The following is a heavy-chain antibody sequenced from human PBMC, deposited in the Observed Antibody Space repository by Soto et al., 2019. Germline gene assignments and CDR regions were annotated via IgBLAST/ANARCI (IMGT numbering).Heavy chain of an antibody. D-gene: IGHD3-22*01. CDR1: GFTFSSYG. CDR3: AKAGHYYDSSGYPG. Sequence: VGSLRLSCAASGFTFSSYGMHWVRQAPGKGLEWVAVISYDGSNKYYADSVKGRFTISRDNSKNTLYLQMNSLRAEDTAVYYCAKAGHYYDSSGYPGWGQGTLVTVS. CDR2: ISYDGSNK. V-gene: IGHV3-30*18. J-gene: IGHJ4*02.